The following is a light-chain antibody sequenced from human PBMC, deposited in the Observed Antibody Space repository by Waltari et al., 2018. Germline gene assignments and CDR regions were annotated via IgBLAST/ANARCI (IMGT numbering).Light chain of an antibody. CDR3: CSYTPSHTYV. Sequence: SALTQPASVSGSPGQSITIPCSGTSSDVGGFNAVSWYQQHPGKPPKLLIYGVSSLPSWISDRFSGSRSGNRASLTISALQADDEADYYCCSYTPSHTYVFGTGTKVTVL. CDR2: GVS. CDR1: SSDVGGFNA. J-gene: IGLJ1*01. V-gene: IGLV2-14*03.